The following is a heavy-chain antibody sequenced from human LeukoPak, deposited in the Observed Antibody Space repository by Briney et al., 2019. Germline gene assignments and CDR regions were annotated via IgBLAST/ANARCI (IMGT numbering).Heavy chain of an antibody. V-gene: IGHV1-46*01. CDR1: GYTFTSYY. CDR3: ARDLGIAGTTKWTYYYGMDV. Sequence: ASVKVSCKASGYTFTSYYMHWVRQAPGQGLEWMGIINPRDGSTSCAQKFQGRVTMTRDTSTSTVYMELRSLRSEDTAVYYCARDLGIAGTTKWTYYYGMDVWGQGTTVTVSS. CDR2: INPRDGST. J-gene: IGHJ6*02. D-gene: IGHD1-7*01.